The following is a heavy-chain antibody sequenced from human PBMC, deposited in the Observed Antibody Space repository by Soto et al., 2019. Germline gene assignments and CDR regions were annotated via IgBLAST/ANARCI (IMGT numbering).Heavy chain of an antibody. CDR3: ARDRTSSSSYFDY. Sequence: QVQLVESGGGVVQPGRSLRLSCAASGFTFSSYGMHWVRQAPGKGLEWVAVIWNDGSNKFYTDSVKGRFSISRDNSKNTLSPQMTSLRAEDTAVYYCARDRTSSSSYFDYWGQGNLVTVSS. J-gene: IGHJ4*02. V-gene: IGHV3-33*01. D-gene: IGHD6-13*01. CDR1: GFTFSSYG. CDR2: IWNDGSNK.